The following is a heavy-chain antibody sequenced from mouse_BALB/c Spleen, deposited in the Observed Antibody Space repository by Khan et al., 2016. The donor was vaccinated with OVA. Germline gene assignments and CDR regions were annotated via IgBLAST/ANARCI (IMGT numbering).Heavy chain of an antibody. CDR2: IDPENGDT. CDR1: GFNIKDYY. J-gene: IGHJ3*01. CDR3: TAAKLSVWVAS. V-gene: IGHV14-4*02. D-gene: IGHD1-3*01. Sequence: VQLLQSGAEFVRSGASVKLSCTTSGFNIKDYYIHWVKQRPQRGLEWIGWIDPENGDTEYAPKFQGKATMTADTSSNTAYLHLSSLTSEDTAVCYRTAAKLSVWVASGGQGNLVTVSA.